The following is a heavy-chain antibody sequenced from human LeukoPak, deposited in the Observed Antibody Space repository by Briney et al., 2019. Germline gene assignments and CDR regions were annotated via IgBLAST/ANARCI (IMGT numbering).Heavy chain of an antibody. CDR2: ISGSGGST. CDR3: AKESPHFDY. Sequence: PGGSLRLSCAASGFTFTSYAMSWVRQAPGKGLEWVSVISGSGGSTHYVGSVKGRFTISRDNSKNTLYLQMNRLRAEDTAVYYCAKESPHFDYWGQGTLVTVSS. CDR1: GFTFTSYA. J-gene: IGHJ4*02. V-gene: IGHV3-23*01.